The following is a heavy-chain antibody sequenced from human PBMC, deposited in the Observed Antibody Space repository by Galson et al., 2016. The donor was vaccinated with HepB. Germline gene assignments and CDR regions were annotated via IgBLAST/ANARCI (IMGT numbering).Heavy chain of an antibody. Sequence: SLRLSCAASGFSLSDYGMHWVRQVAAKGLEWVAVVSYDGETKYYADSVKGRFTISRDNSNNTLFLQMDSLRVDDTAVYYCARGRRYSGTHGLFDYWGQGALVTVSS. CDR3: ARGRRYSGTHGLFDY. CDR2: VSYDGETK. D-gene: IGHD1-26*01. J-gene: IGHJ4*02. V-gene: IGHV3-33*05. CDR1: GFSLSDYG.